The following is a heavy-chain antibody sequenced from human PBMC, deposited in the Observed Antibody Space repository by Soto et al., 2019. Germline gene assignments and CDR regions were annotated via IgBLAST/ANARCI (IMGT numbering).Heavy chain of an antibody. CDR3: ARALRSNYVFMNWFDP. D-gene: IGHD4-4*01. CDR2: IYHSGST. J-gene: IGHJ5*02. V-gene: IGHV4-30-2*01. Sequence: PSETLSLTCAVSGGSISSGGYSWSWIRQPPGKGLEWIGYIYHSGSTYYNPSLKSRVTISVDRSKNQFSLKLSSVTAADTAVYYCARALRSNYVFMNWFDPWGQGTLVTVSS. CDR1: GGSISSGGYS.